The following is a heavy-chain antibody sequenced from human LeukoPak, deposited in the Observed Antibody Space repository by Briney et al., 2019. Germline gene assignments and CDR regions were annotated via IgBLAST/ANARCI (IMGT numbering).Heavy chain of an antibody. CDR1: GFTFSSYS. CDR2: ISSSSTYI. J-gene: IGHJ4*02. D-gene: IGHD2-2*01. V-gene: IGHV3-21*01. CDR3: ARGGCTTTSCYLFDY. Sequence: PGGSLRLSCATSGFTFSSYSMNWVRQAPGKGLEWVSSISSSSTYIYYADSVKGRLTISRDNAKNSLYLQLNSLRAEDTAVYYCARGGCTTTSCYLFDYWGQGTLVTVSS.